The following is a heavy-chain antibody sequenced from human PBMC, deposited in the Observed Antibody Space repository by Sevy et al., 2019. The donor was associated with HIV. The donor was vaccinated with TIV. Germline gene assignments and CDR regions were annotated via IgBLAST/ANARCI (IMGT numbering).Heavy chain of an antibody. CDR3: ARPYSSSGGSSWYFSTAYFDY. D-gene: IGHD6-13*01. CDR1: GYSISSGYY. J-gene: IGHJ4*02. Sequence: SETPSLTCTVSGYSISSGYYWGWIRQPPGKGLEWIGSIYHSGSTYYNPSLKSRVTISVDTSKNQFSLKLSSVTAADTAVYYCARPYSSSGGSSWYFSTAYFDYWGQGTLVTVSS. V-gene: IGHV4-38-2*02. CDR2: IYHSGST.